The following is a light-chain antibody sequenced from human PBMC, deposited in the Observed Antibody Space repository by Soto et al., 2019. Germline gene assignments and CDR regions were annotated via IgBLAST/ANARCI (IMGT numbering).Light chain of an antibody. Sequence: DIVMTQSPASLAVSLGERATINCKSSQSVLYSSNNKNYLAWYQQKPGQPPKVLIYWASTRESGVPDRFSGSGSGTDFTLTISSLQAEDVAVYYCQQYHSIPWTFGQGTKVEFK. CDR2: WAS. V-gene: IGKV4-1*01. CDR3: QQYHSIPWT. CDR1: QSVLYSSNNKNY. J-gene: IGKJ1*01.